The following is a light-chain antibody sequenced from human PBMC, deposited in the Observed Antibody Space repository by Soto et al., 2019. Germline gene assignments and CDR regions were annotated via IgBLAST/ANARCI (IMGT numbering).Light chain of an antibody. CDR2: SAS. V-gene: IGKV1-5*01. CDR1: QSISNW. CDR3: QQLYRYPIT. J-gene: IGKJ5*01. Sequence: DIQMTQSPSTLSASVGDRFTLTRRASQSISNWLAWYQQKPGKAPKLLIYSASTLQSGVPSRFSGGFSGTEFTLTISSLQPEDFATYYCQQLYRYPITFGQGTRLEIK.